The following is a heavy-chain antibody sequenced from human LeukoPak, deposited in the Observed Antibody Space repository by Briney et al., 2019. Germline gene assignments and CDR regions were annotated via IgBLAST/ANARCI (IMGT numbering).Heavy chain of an antibody. Sequence: GGSLRLSCAASGFTLSSYAMSWVRQAPGKGLEWVSAISGSGGSTYYADSVKGRFTNSRDNSKNTLYLQMNSLRAEDTAVYYCEKGGNVLLWSGESIARPYYFDYWGQGTLVTVSS. CDR2: ISGSGGST. D-gene: IGHD3-10*01. CDR1: GFTLSSYA. V-gene: IGHV3-23*01. J-gene: IGHJ4*02. CDR3: EKGGNVLLWSGESIARPYYFDY.